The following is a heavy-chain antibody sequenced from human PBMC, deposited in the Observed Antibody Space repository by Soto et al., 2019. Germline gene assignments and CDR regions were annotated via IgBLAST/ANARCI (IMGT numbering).Heavy chain of an antibody. CDR1: GGSISSGDDF. V-gene: IGHV4-30-4*01. Sequence: QVQLQESGPGLVKPSQTLSLTCTVSGGSISSGDDFWPWIRQPPGKGLEWIGYIYYSGSTYYNPSLKSRLTMSVVTSKNQFSLKLSSVTAADTSVYYCARDRAKWKDYYYYGMDVWGQGTTVTVSS. CDR2: IYYSGST. CDR3: ARDRAKWKDYYYYGMDV. D-gene: IGHD1-20*01. J-gene: IGHJ6*02.